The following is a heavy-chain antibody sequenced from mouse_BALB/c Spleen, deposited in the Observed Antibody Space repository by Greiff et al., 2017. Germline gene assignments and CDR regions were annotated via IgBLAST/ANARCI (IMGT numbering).Heavy chain of an antibody. D-gene: IGHD2-14*01. CDR3: ARKGRYDGYAMDY. Sequence: EVKVVESGGGLVQPGGSRKLSCAASGFTFSSFGMHWVRQAPEKGLEWVAYISSGSSTIYYADTVKGRFTIARDNPKNTLFLQMTSLRSEDTAMYYCARKGRYDGYAMDYWGQGTSVTVSS. CDR2: ISSGSSTI. CDR1: GFTFSSFG. V-gene: IGHV5-17*02. J-gene: IGHJ4*01.